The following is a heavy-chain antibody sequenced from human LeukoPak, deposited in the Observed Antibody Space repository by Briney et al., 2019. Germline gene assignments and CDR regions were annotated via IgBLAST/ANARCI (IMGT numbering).Heavy chain of an antibody. D-gene: IGHD4-11*01. CDR3: ARDYSNYGRYFDY. CDR2: INHSGST. CDR1: GGSFSGYY. Sequence: PSETLSLTCAVYGGSFSGYYWSWIRQPPGKGLEWIGEINHSGSTNYNPSLKSRVTISVDTSKNQFSLKLSSVTAADTAVYYCARDYSNYGRYFDYWGQGILVTVSS. V-gene: IGHV4-34*01. J-gene: IGHJ4*01.